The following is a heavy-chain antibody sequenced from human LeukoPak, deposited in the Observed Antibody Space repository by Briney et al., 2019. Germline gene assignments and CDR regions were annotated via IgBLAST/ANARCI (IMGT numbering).Heavy chain of an antibody. J-gene: IGHJ5*02. CDR1: SGSDYSDSYF. CDR2: IYNRENI. V-gene: IGHV4-61*01. Sequence: SETLSLPCTVSSGSDYSDSYFWQWIRQPPGEGLVWIGYIYNRENINYNPSLKIRVTQSVHTSTDQSSLKVTSLNAPDTAFLYCARGSGQWGFDPWGQGTLVTVSS. CDR3: ARGSGQWGFDP. D-gene: IGHD3-10*01.